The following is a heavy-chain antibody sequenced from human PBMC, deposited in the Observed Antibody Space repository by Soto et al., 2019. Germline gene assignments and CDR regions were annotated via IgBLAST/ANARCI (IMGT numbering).Heavy chain of an antibody. D-gene: IGHD5-18*01. CDR2: IMPTFGTV. J-gene: IGHJ5*02. V-gene: IGHV1-69*01. Sequence: QVQLVQSGPEVKVPGSSVKVSCQASGGTCANFAITWVRQAPGQGLEWVGGIMPTFGTVDYAQSFQGRVTITADESEGTSYMELDSLISDDTAIYDWARMDPSMFEWWEWFDPWGQGTLVTVSS. CDR1: GGTCANFA. CDR3: ARMDPSMFEWWEWFDP.